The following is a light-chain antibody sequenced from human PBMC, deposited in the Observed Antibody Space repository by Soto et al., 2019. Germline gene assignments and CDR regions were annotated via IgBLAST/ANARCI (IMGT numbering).Light chain of an antibody. CDR2: GAS. CDR1: QSVSSN. CDR3: QQYNNWPLS. Sequence: EIVMTQSPVTLSVSPGERATLSCRASQSVSSNLAGYQQKPGQAPRLLIYGASTRATGIPARFTGSGSRTEFTLDISSLQSEDFAVYYCQQYNNWPLSFGGGTKVEIK. V-gene: IGKV3-15*01. J-gene: IGKJ4*01.